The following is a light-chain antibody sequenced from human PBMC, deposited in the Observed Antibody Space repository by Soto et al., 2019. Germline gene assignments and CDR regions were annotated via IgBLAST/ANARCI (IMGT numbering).Light chain of an antibody. V-gene: IGLV2-14*01. Sequence: QSALTQPASASGSPGQSITISCTGTSSDVGGYKYVSWYQQHPGKAPKLMIYEVSNRPSGVSNRFSGSKSGNTASLTISGLQAEDEADYYCNSFTSSSTYVFGTGTKVTVL. CDR3: NSFTSSSTYV. J-gene: IGLJ1*01. CDR2: EVS. CDR1: SSDVGGYKY.